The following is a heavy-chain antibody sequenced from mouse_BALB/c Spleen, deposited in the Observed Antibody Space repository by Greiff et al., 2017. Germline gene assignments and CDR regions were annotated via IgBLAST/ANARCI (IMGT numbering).Heavy chain of an antibody. CDR1: GYTFTSYD. CDR3: ARDYDYDFAY. Sequence: QVHVMQSGAELVKPGASVKLSCTASGYTFTSYDIHWVRQRPEQGLEWIGWIFPGDGSTKYNEKFKGKATLTTDKSSSTAYMQLSRLTSEDSAVYFCARDYDYDFAYWGQGTLVTVSA. D-gene: IGHD2-4*01. V-gene: IGHV1S56*01. CDR2: IFPGDGST. J-gene: IGHJ3*01.